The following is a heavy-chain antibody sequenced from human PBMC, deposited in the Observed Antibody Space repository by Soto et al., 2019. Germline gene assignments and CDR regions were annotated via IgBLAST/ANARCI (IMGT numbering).Heavy chain of an antibody. CDR1: GFTFSSYW. V-gene: IGHV3-7*03. J-gene: IGHJ3*02. Sequence: GGSLRLSCAASGFTFSSYWMSWVRQAPGKGLEWVANIKQDGSEKYYVDSVKGRFTISRDNAKNSLYLQMNSLRAEDTAVYYCARDLLGIGDAFEIWGQGTMVTVSS. CDR2: IKQDGSEK. D-gene: IGHD7-27*01. CDR3: ARDLLGIGDAFEI.